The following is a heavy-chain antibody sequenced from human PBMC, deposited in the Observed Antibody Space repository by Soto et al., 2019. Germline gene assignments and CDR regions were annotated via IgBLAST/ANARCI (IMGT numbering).Heavy chain of an antibody. CDR2: INIDGSRI. J-gene: IGHJ1*01. CDR1: GFTFSSYW. V-gene: IGHV3-74*01. Sequence: EVQLVESGGGLVQPGGSLRLSCAASGFTFSSYWMHWVRQAPGKGLVWVSRINIDGSRISYADSVKGRCTISRDNAKNTLDMEMNSTRAEDTAVYYCIRGDGDRYDGNGYLGRHWGQGTLVTVSS. D-gene: IGHD3-22*01. CDR3: IRGDGDRYDGNGYLGRH.